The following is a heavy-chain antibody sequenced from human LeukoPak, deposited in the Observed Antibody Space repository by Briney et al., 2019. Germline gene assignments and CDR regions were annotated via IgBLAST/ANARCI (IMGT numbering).Heavy chain of an antibody. V-gene: IGHV1-8*01. CDR2: MTPNSVNT. CDR3: ARSYVRASTSYSGSPWYFDL. CDR1: GDTFSSYD. J-gene: IGHJ2*01. Sequence: ASVKVSCKASGDTFSSYDINWVRQAPGQGLEWMGWMTPNSVNTGYAQKFQGRVTMTGNTSISTAYMELSSLRSEDTAFYYCARSYVRASTSYSGSPWYFDLWGRGTLVTVSS. D-gene: IGHD1-26*01.